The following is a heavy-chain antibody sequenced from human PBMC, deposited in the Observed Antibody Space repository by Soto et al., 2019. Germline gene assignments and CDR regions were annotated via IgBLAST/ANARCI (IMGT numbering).Heavy chain of an antibody. Sequence: SETLSLPCTVSGVTITTYYWSWIRLPPGKGLEWIRYISYSGSTNYNPSLKNRVTMSVDTSKNQFSLKLSSVTAADTAVYYCAIRFKFRDVNRHGKDVCRRGTTVPVSA. V-gene: IGHV4-59*01. J-gene: IGHJ6*01. CDR3: AIRFKFRDVNRHGKDV. CDR2: ISYSGST. D-gene: IGHD3-10*01. CDR1: GVTITTYY.